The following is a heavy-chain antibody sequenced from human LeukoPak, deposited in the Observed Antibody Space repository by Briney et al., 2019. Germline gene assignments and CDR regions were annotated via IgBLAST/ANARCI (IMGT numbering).Heavy chain of an antibody. CDR3: ANGYYFEY. Sequence: GGSLRLSCAASGFTFSSFAMSWVRQVPGKGLEWVSGIINSGDVTFYTDSVKGRFTISRDNSKNTLYLQMNSLRAEDTAVYYCANGYYFEYWGQGTLVTVSS. J-gene: IGHJ4*02. CDR2: IINSGDVT. V-gene: IGHV3-23*01. CDR1: GFTFSSFA.